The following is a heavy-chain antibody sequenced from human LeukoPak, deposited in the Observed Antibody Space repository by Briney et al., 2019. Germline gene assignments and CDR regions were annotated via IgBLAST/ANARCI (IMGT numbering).Heavy chain of an antibody. Sequence: TVKVCCKASGGTFSSYAISWVRQAPGQGLEWMGGIIPIFGIANYAQKFQGRVTIAADESTSTAYMELSSLRSEDTAVYYCARATYYYDSSGYYEPLNWFDPWGQGTLVTVSS. CDR1: GGTFSSYA. J-gene: IGHJ5*02. CDR2: IIPIFGIA. V-gene: IGHV1-69*13. CDR3: ARATYYYDSSGYYEPLNWFDP. D-gene: IGHD3-22*01.